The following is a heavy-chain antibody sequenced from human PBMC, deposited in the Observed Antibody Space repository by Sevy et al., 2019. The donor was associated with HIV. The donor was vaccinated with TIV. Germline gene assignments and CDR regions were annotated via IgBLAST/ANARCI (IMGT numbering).Heavy chain of an antibody. CDR2: LKSDVYGGTV. CDR1: GFTFGDYC. CDR3: TRWKAAQSIFDY. D-gene: IGHD6-13*01. V-gene: IGHV3-49*04. J-gene: IGHJ4*02. Sequence: GGSLRLSCTASGFTFGDYCMSWVRQAPGKGLEWVAFLKSDVYGGTVDHAASVRGRFVISRDDSKTIAYLQMNDLKTDDTGVYYCTRWKAAQSIFDYWGQGALFTVSS.